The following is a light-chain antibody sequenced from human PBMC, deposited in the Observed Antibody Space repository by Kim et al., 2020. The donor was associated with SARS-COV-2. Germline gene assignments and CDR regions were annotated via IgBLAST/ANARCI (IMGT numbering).Light chain of an antibody. CDR1: QSVSNTY. CDR2: GAS. Sequence: SPGGRVTLACRASQSVSNTYLAWYQQKPGQAPRLLIYGASRRATGIPDRFSGSGSGTDFTLTISGLEPEDFAVYYCQQYGIPPITFGQGTRLEIK. V-gene: IGKV3-20*01. CDR3: QQYGIPPIT. J-gene: IGKJ5*01.